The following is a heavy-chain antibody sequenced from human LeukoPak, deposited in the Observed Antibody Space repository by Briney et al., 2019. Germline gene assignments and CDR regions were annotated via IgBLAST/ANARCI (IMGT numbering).Heavy chain of an antibody. D-gene: IGHD2-2*01. Sequence: GGSLRLSCAASGSTFSSYSMNWVRQAPGKGLEWVSSISSSSSYIYYADSVKGRFTISRDNAKNSLYLQMNSLRAEDTAVYYCARVGGVVPAASFFDIWAQGTMVTVSS. CDR3: ARVGGVVPAASFFDI. CDR1: GSTFSSYS. J-gene: IGHJ3*02. CDR2: ISSSSSYI. V-gene: IGHV3-21*01.